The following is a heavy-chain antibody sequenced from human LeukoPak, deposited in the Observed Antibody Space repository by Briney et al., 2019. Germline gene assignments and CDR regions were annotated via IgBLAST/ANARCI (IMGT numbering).Heavy chain of an antibody. D-gene: IGHD2-21*01. CDR2: ISAYNGNT. CDR3: PRDPGDSEDY. J-gene: IGHJ4*02. Sequence: ASVKVSCKASGYTFTSYGISWVRQAPGQGREGMGWISAYNGNTNYAQKLRGRVTITTDTSTSTAYMQLRSLRADDTAVYYCPRDPGDSEDYWGQGTLVTVSS. CDR1: GYTFTSYG. V-gene: IGHV1-18*01.